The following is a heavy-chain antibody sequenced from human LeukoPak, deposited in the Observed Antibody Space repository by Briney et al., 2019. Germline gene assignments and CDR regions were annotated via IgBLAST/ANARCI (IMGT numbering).Heavy chain of an antibody. CDR2: IYPGDSDT. D-gene: IGHD2-2*01. J-gene: IGHJ3*02. CDR1: GYTFTTYW. Sequence: GESLKISCKGSGYTFTTYWIGWVRQMPGKGLDWMGIIYPGDSDTRYSPSFQGQVTISADKSISTAYLQWSSLKASDTAIYYCARHTSSSDAFDIWGQGTMVTVSS. CDR3: ARHTSSSDAFDI. V-gene: IGHV5-51*01.